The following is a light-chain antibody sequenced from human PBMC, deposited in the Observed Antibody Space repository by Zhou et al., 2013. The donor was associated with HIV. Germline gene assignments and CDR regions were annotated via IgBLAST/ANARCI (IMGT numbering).Light chain of an antibody. V-gene: IGKV1-33*01. J-gene: IGKJ4*01. CDR2: AAS. Sequence: DIQMTQSPSSLSASVGDRVTITCRASQSISSYLNWYQQKPGKAPKLLIYAASSLQSGVPSRFSGSGSGTDFTFTISSLQPEDIATYYCQQSDNLPLTFGGGTTVEIK. CDR3: QQSDNLPLT. CDR1: QSISSY.